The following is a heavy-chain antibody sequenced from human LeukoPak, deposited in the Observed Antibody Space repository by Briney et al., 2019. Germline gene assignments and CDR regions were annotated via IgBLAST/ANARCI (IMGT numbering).Heavy chain of an antibody. Sequence: GGSLRLSCAAPGFTFSSYWMSWVRQAPGKGLEWVAHIKQDGSEKYYVESVKGRFTISRDNAKNSLFLQMNRLRAEDTAVYFCARGWYTDAFDIWGQGTMVTVSS. CDR2: IKQDGSEK. D-gene: IGHD1-1*01. J-gene: IGHJ3*02. CDR1: GFTFSSYW. V-gene: IGHV3-7*01. CDR3: ARGWYTDAFDI.